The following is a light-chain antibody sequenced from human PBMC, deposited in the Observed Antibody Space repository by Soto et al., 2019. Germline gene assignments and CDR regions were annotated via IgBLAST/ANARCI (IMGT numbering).Light chain of an antibody. Sequence: QSALTQPASVSGSPGQSITISCTGTSSDVGGYDYVSWYQQDPGKAPKLMIYEVSNRPSGLSNRFSGSKSGNTASLTISGLQAEDEADYYRSSFTCIGTLVFGGVTKLTVL. CDR1: SSDVGGYDY. CDR2: EVS. J-gene: IGLJ3*02. V-gene: IGLV2-14*01. CDR3: SSFTCIGTLV.